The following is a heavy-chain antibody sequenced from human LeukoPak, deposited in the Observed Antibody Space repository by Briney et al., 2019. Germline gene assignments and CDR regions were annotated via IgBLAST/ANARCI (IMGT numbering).Heavy chain of an antibody. Sequence: ASVKVSCKASGYTFTSYDFNWVRQATGERPEWMGWMSPNSGDTGYAQRFQDRVTMTRNTSISTAYMELSSLRSDDTAVYYCARGPPNWGYDYWGPGTLVTVSS. V-gene: IGHV1-8*01. CDR3: ARGPPNWGYDY. CDR1: GYTFTSYD. J-gene: IGHJ4*02. D-gene: IGHD7-27*01. CDR2: MSPNSGDT.